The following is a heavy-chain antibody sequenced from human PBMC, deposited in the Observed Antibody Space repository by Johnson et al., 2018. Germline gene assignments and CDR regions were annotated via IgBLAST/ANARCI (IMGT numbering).Heavy chain of an antibody. V-gene: IGHV3-30*04. CDR2: ISYDGSNK. CDR1: GFIFSRYA. CDR3: ARETGYIYGWNDAFDI. J-gene: IGHJ3*02. Sequence: QVQLVQSGGGVVQPGRSLRLSCAVSGFIFSRYAMNWVRQAPGKGLEWVAVISYDGSNKYYADSVKGRFTVSRDDSRNTLYLQMNSLRAEDTAVYYCARETGYIYGWNDAFDIWGQGTMVTVSS. D-gene: IGHD5-18*01.